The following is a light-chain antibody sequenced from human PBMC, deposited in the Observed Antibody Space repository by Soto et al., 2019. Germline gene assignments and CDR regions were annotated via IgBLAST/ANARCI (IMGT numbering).Light chain of an antibody. Sequence: DIQMTQSPSSLSASVGDRVTITCRASQSIRTQLNWYQQKPGKARKLLIYAASTLQSGVPSRLSGSGSETDFTLTISSLQPEDFATYFCQQSYGIPPTFGQGTKVEVK. V-gene: IGKV1-39*01. CDR2: AAS. J-gene: IGKJ1*01. CDR3: QQSYGIPPT. CDR1: QSIRTQ.